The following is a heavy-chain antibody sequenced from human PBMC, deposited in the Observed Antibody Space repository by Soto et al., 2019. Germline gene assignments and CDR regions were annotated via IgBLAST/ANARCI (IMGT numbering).Heavy chain of an antibody. D-gene: IGHD3-3*01. Sequence: ASVKVSCKASGYTFTSYGISWVRQAPGQGLEWMGWISAYNCNTNFAQKLQGRVTMTTDTSTSTVYMEFRSLRSDDTAVYYCARDSQDYDFWSGLGDYYYYGMDVWGQGTTVTVSS. CDR3: ARDSQDYDFWSGLGDYYYYGMDV. V-gene: IGHV1-18*01. J-gene: IGHJ6*02. CDR2: ISAYNCNT. CDR1: GYTFTSYG.